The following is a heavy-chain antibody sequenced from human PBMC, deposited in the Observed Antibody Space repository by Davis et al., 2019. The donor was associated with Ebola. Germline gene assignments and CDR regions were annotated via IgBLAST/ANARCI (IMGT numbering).Heavy chain of an antibody. V-gene: IGHV6-1*01. D-gene: IGHD3-16*01. Sequence: PSETLSLTCAISGDGVSSGSTGWNWIRQSPSRGLEWLGRTYYSSKWYNDYAVSVSSRMTITTDTSRNQFSLHLSSVTPEDTGVYYCASGWLRGRFDPWGQGTLVTVSS. CDR3: ASGWLRGRFDP. CDR1: GDGVSSGSTG. J-gene: IGHJ5*02. CDR2: TYYSSKWYN.